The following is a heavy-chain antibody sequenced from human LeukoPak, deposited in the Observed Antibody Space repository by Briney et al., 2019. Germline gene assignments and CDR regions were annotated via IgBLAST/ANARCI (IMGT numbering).Heavy chain of an antibody. V-gene: IGHV3-20*04. CDR3: ARDLHINVVTPGSTGLDS. D-gene: IGHD4-23*01. CDR1: GFTFDDYG. CDR2: INWNGGRT. Sequence: GGSLRLSCEANGFTFDDYGMSWVRQAPGKGLEWVAGINWNGGRTGYAESLKGRFTISRDNAKSSLLLQMDSLRAEDTALYYCARDLHINVVTPGSTGLDSWGQGTMVTASS. J-gene: IGHJ3*01.